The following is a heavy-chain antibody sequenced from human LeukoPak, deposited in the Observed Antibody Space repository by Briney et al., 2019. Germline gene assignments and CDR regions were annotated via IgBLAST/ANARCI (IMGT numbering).Heavy chain of an antibody. J-gene: IGHJ3*02. CDR2: INPNSGGT. CDR1: GFTFTVYY. CDR3: ARGGTVVRGADDAFDI. V-gene: IGHV1-2*02. D-gene: IGHD3-10*01. Sequence: ASVKVSCKASGFTFTVYYMHLVRQAPGQGLEWMGWINPNSGGTNYAQKFQGRVTMTRETSISTVYMELSGLRSDDTAVYSCARGGTVVRGADDAFDIWGQGTMVTVS.